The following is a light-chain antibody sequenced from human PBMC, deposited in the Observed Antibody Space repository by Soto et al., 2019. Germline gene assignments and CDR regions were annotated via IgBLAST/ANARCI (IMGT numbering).Light chain of an antibody. CDR1: QSVSSN. J-gene: IGKJ1*01. CDR3: QQYNSYWT. CDR2: GAS. Sequence: EIVMTQSPATLSVSPGERATLSCRASQSVSSNLAWYQQNPGQAPRLLIYGASARATDIPARFSGSGSGTEFTLTISSLQPDDFATYYCQQYNSYWTFGQGTKVDI. V-gene: IGKV3-15*01.